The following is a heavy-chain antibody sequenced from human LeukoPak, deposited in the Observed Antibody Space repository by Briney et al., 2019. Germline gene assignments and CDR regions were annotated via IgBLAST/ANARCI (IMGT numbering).Heavy chain of an antibody. CDR3: ARRRFTIFGVAVGSAFDI. CDR2: FDPEDGET. D-gene: IGHD3-3*01. CDR1: GYTLTELS. J-gene: IGHJ3*02. Sequence: ASVKVSCKVSGYTLTELSMHWVRQAPGKGLEWMGGFDPEDGETIYAQKFQGRVTITADESTSTAYMELSSLRSEDTAVYYCARRRFTIFGVAVGSAFDIWGQGTMVTVSS. V-gene: IGHV1-24*01.